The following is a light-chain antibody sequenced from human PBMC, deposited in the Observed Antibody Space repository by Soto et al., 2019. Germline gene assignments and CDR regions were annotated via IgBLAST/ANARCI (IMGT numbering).Light chain of an antibody. CDR3: QHYGTSLYT. Sequence: DIVMTQSPDSLAVSLGERATINCKSSQSVLYSSNNKNYLAWYQQKPGQPPKLLIYWASTRESGVPDRFSGSGSGTDFTLTISRLEPEDFAVYYCQHYGTSLYTFGQGTKLEIK. CDR1: QSVLYSSNNKNY. J-gene: IGKJ2*01. CDR2: WAS. V-gene: IGKV4-1*01.